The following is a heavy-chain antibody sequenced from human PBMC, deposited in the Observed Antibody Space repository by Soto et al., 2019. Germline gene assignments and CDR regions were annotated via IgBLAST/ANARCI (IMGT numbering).Heavy chain of an antibody. D-gene: IGHD6-13*01. V-gene: IGHV1-2*02. CDR1: GYTFTGYY. Sequence: VASVKVSCKASGYTFTGYYMHWVRQAPGQGLEWMGWINPNSGGTNYAQKFQGRVTMTRDTSISTAYMELSRLRSDDTAVYYCASPFLAAAGNNYYYGMDVWGQGTTVTVSS. J-gene: IGHJ6*02. CDR3: ASPFLAAAGNNYYYGMDV. CDR2: INPNSGGT.